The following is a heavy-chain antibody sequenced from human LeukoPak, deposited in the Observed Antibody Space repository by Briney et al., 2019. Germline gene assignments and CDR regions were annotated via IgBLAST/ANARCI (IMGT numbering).Heavy chain of an antibody. J-gene: IGHJ4*02. D-gene: IGHD3-10*01. CDR2: ISGSGGST. V-gene: IGHV3-23*01. CDR1: GFTFSSYA. Sequence: GGSLRLSCAASGFTFSSYAMSWVRQAPGKGLEWVSAISGSGGSTYYADSVKGRFTISRDNSKNTLYLQMNSLRAEDTAVYYCAKSRKSSITMVRGVPDYWGQGTLVTVSS. CDR3: AKSRKSSITMVRGVPDY.